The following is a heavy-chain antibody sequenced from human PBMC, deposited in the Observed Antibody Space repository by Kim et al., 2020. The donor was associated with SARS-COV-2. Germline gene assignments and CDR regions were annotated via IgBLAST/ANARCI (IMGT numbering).Heavy chain of an antibody. J-gene: IGHJ4*02. V-gene: IGHV3-21*01. CDR2: ISSSSSYI. Sequence: GGSLRLSCAASGFTFSSYSMNWVRQAPGKGLEWVSSISSSSSYIYYADSVKGRFTISRDNAKNSLYLQMNSLRAEDTAVYYCASLDYGDDDSFDYWGQGTLVTVSS. D-gene: IGHD4-17*01. CDR1: GFTFSSYS. CDR3: ASLDYGDDDSFDY.